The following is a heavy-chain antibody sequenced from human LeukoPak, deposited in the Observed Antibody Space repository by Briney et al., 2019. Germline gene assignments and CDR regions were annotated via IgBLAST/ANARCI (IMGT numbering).Heavy chain of an antibody. V-gene: IGHV4-34*01. CDR1: GGSFSGYY. Sequence: SETLSLTCAVYGGSFSGYYWSWIRQPPGKGLEWIGEINHSGSTNYNPSLKSRVTISVDTSKNQFSLKLSSVTAADTAVYYCARGLIIVVVVAATPYWYFDLWGRGTLVTVSS. CDR3: ARGLIIVVVVAATPYWYFDL. J-gene: IGHJ2*01. D-gene: IGHD2-15*01. CDR2: INHSGST.